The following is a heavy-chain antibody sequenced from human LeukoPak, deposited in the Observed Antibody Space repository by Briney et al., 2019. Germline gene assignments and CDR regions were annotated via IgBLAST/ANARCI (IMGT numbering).Heavy chain of an antibody. J-gene: IGHJ4*02. CDR1: GFTFSSYS. V-gene: IGHV3-23*01. CDR3: AKDRSHRAAAAVD. Sequence: PGGSLRLSCAASGFTFSSYSMNWVRQAPGKGLEWVSAISGSGGSTYYADSVKGRFTISRDNSKNTLYLQMNSLRAEDTAVYYCAKDRSHRAAAAVDWGQGTLVTVSS. D-gene: IGHD6-13*01. CDR2: ISGSGGST.